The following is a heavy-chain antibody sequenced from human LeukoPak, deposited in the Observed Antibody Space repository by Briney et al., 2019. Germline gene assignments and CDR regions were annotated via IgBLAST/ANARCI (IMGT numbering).Heavy chain of an antibody. J-gene: IGHJ5*02. CDR3: ARDWPYYDSWSGYHQTNWFDP. D-gene: IGHD3-3*01. CDR2: IYTSGST. V-gene: IGHV4-4*07. Sequence: TSETLSLTCTVPGGSISSYYWSWIRQPAGKGLEWIGRIYTSGSTNYNPSLKSRVTMSVDTSKNQFSLKLSSVTAADTAVYYCARDWPYYDSWSGYHQTNWFDPWGQGTLVTVSS. CDR1: GGSISSYY.